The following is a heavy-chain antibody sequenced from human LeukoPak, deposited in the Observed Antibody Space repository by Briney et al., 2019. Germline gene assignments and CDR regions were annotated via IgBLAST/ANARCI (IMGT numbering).Heavy chain of an antibody. Sequence: ASVKVSCKASGYTFTSYYMHWVRQAPGQGLEWMGWINPNSGGTNYAQKFQGRVTMTRDTSISTAYMELRRLRSDDTAVYYCARIVGVTTHSDYWGHGPLVTVSS. CDR2: INPNSGGT. CDR3: ARIVGVTTHSDY. CDR1: GYTFTSYY. V-gene: IGHV1-2*02. D-gene: IGHD1-26*01. J-gene: IGHJ4*01.